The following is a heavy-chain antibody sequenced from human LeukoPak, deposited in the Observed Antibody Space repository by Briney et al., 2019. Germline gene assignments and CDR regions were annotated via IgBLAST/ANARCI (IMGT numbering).Heavy chain of an antibody. CDR3: ARVSSHYDFWSGYPIYYGMDV. V-gene: IGHV3-33*01. CDR1: GFTFSSYG. J-gene: IGHJ6*02. Sequence: SGGSLRLSCAASGFTFSSYGMHWVRQAPGKGLEWVSVIWYDGSSKYYADSVKGRFTISRDNSKNTLYLQMNSLRAEDTAVYYCARVSSHYDFWSGYPIYYGMDVWGQGTTVNVSS. D-gene: IGHD3-3*01. CDR2: IWYDGSSK.